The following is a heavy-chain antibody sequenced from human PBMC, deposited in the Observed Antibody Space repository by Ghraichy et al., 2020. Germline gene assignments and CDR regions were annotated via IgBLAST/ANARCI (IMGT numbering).Heavy chain of an antibody. CDR2: INHSGST. CDR1: GGSFSGYY. V-gene: IGHV4-34*01. J-gene: IGHJ6*03. CDR3: ARGGYSYGYVWYYYYYMDV. Sequence: SETLSLTCAVYGGSFSGYYWSWIRQPPGKGLEWIGEINHSGSTNYNPSLKSRVTISVDTSKNQFSLKLSSVTAADTAVYYCARGGYSYGYVWYYYYYMDVWGKGTTVTVSS. D-gene: IGHD5-18*01.